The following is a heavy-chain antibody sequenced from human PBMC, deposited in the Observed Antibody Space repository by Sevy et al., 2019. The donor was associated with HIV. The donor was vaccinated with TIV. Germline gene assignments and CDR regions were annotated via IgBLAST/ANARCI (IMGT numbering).Heavy chain of an antibody. D-gene: IGHD5-18*01. V-gene: IGHV3-30*18. Sequence: GGSLRLSCAASGFTFSSYGMHWVRQAPGKGLEWVAVISYDGRNKYYADSVKGRFTISRDNSKNTLYLQMNSLRAEDTAVYYRAKEYTAMDPNDYYYYGMDVWGQGTTVTVSS. CDR2: ISYDGRNK. CDR3: AKEYTAMDPNDYYYYGMDV. J-gene: IGHJ6*02. CDR1: GFTFSSYG.